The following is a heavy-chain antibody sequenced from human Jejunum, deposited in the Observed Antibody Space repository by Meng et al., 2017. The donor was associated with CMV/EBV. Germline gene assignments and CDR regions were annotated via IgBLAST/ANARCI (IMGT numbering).Heavy chain of an antibody. J-gene: IGHJ4*02. D-gene: IGHD3-10*01. CDR2: ISYDGSKT. CDR1: GRNFNRYG. V-gene: IGHV3-30*09. Sequence: SGRNFNRYGMHWVRQAQGKGLEGVAKISYDGSKTYYTDAVRGRFAILRDNSKSTLELQLDSLRNDDTALYYCAAEYQLLNAPYYEYWGQGTLVTVSS. CDR3: AAEYQLLNAPYYEY.